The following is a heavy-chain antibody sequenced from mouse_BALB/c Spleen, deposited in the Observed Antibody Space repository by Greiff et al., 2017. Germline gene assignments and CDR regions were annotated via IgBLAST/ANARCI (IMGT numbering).Heavy chain of an antibody. J-gene: IGHJ2*01. CDR1: GYSITSDYV. CDR3: ARCDDGYPYLDY. V-gene: IGHV3-2*02. D-gene: IGHD2-3*01. CDR2: ISYSGST. Sequence: DVQLQESGPGLVKPSQSLSLSCTVTGYSITSDYVWNWIRQFPGNKLEWMGYISYSGSTSYNPPLNSRIPITRDTSKNQFFLQLYSVTTEDTATYICARCDDGYPYLDYWGQGTTLTGSA.